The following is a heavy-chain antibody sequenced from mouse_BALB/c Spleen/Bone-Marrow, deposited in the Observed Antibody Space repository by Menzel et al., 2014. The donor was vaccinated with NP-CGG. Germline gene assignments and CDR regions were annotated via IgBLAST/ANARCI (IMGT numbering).Heavy chain of an antibody. Sequence: EVKLMESGAELVKPGASVKLSCTASGFNIKDTYMHWVKQRPEQGLEWIGRIDPANGNTKYDPKFQGKATITADTSSNTAYLQPSSLTSEDTAVYYCARYDYGVYFDYWGQGTTLTVSS. CDR3: ARYDYGVYFDY. CDR1: GFNIKDTY. CDR2: IDPANGNT. J-gene: IGHJ2*01. D-gene: IGHD2-4*01. V-gene: IGHV14-3*02.